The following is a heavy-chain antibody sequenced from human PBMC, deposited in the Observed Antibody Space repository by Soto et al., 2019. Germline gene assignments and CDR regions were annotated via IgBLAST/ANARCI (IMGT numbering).Heavy chain of an antibody. J-gene: IGHJ4*02. Sequence: QLQLQDSGSGLVKPSQTLSLTCAVSGGSISSGGYSWSWIRQPPGKGLEWIGYIYHSGSTYYNPSLKSRVTISVDRSKNQFSLKLSSVTAADTAVYYCARAGVVGATALDYWGQGTLVTVSS. D-gene: IGHD1-26*01. CDR2: IYHSGST. V-gene: IGHV4-30-2*01. CDR3: ARAGVVGATALDY. CDR1: GGSISSGGYS.